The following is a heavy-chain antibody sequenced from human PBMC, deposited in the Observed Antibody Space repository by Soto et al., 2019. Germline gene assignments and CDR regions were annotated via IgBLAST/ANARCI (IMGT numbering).Heavy chain of an antibody. D-gene: IGHD3-10*01. CDR3: AKDLIAMVRGVPHRDAFDI. CDR2: ISGSGGST. CDR1: GFTFSSYA. V-gene: IGHV3-23*01. J-gene: IGHJ3*02. Sequence: PGGSLRLSCAASGFTFSSYAMSWVRQAPGKGLEWVSAISGSGGSTYYADSVKGRFTISRDNSKNTLYLQMNSLRAEDTAVYYCAKDLIAMVRGVPHRDAFDIWGQGTMVTVSS.